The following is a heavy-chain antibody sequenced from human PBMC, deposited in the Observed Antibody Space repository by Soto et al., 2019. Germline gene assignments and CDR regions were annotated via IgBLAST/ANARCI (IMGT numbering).Heavy chain of an antibody. J-gene: IGHJ3*02. D-gene: IGHD3-3*01. CDR2: ISAYNGNT. CDR3: ARWKMMRDFWSGYYTFSYAFDI. V-gene: IGHV1-18*01. CDR1: GYTFTSYG. Sequence: ASVKVSCKASGYTFTSYGISWVRQAPGQGLEWMGWISAYNGNTNYAQKLQGRVTMTTDTSTSTAYMELRSLRSDDTAVYYCARWKMMRDFWSGYYTFSYAFDIWGQGTMVTVSS.